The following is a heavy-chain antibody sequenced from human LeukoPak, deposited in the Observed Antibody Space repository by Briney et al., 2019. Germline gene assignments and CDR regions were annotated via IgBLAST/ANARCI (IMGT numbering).Heavy chain of an antibody. CDR1: GYTFTGYY. V-gene: IGHV1-18*04. D-gene: IGHD3-10*01. Sequence: ASVKVSCKASGYTFTGYYMHWVRQAPGQGLEWMGWISAYNGNTNYAQKLQGRVTMTTDTSTSTAYMELRSLRSDDTAVYYCARVSAFMVRGVIPFDYWGQGTLVTVSS. J-gene: IGHJ4*02. CDR2: ISAYNGNT. CDR3: ARVSAFMVRGVIPFDY.